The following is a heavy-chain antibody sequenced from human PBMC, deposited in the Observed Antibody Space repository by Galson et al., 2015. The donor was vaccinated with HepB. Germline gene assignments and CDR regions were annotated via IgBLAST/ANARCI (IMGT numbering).Heavy chain of an antibody. J-gene: IGHJ4*02. V-gene: IGHV3-30*18. CDR3: AKDQAAAGGIDY. CDR2: ISYDGSNK. Sequence: SLRLSCAASGFTFSSYGMHWVRQAPGKGLEWVAVISYDGSNKYYADSVKGRFTISRDNSKNTLYLQMNSLRAEDTAVYYCAKDQAAAGGIDYWGQGTLVTVSS. CDR1: GFTFSSYG. D-gene: IGHD6-13*01.